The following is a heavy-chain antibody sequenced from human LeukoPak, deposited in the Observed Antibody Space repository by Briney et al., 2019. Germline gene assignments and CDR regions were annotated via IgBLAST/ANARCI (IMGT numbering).Heavy chain of an antibody. CDR1: GFTFSNYI. CDR3: ARVNWNDVGSFDY. CDR2: TSSSSSPI. J-gene: IGHJ4*02. V-gene: IGHV3-48*02. D-gene: IGHD1-20*01. Sequence: GGSLRLSCAASGFTFSNYIMNWVRQAPGKGLEWVSYTSSSSSPIYYADSVKGRFTISRDNAKNSLYLQMNSLRDEDTGVYYCARVNWNDVGSFDYWGQGTLVTVSS.